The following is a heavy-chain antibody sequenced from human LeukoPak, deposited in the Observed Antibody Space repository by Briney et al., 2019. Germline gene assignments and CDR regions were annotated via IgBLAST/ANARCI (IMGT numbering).Heavy chain of an antibody. CDR2: IRGRGGEK. CDR3: AKVMWESGPGDDC. CDR1: GFPTDASA. J-gene: IGHJ4*02. D-gene: IGHD7-27*01. V-gene: IGHV3-23*01. Sequence: PGGSLRLSCAASGFPTDASALSWVRQAPGGGLEWVSAIRGRGGEKFYADSVKGRLTISRDNSKNMVYLQMNSLRVEDTAVYFCAKVMWESGPGDDCWGQGTLVTVSS.